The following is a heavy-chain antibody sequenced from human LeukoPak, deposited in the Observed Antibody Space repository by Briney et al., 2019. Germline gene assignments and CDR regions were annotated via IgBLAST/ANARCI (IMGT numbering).Heavy chain of an antibody. D-gene: IGHD5-18*01. CDR1: GFTFSSYS. Sequence: GGSLRLSCAASGFTFSSYSMNWVRQAPGKGLEWVSSISGTSGYIFHADSVKGRFTISRDNARTSLYLQMNSLRAEDSAIYYCGRGRGNGYQIGDAFDIWAKGQWSPSLQ. CDR2: ISGTSGYI. CDR3: GRGRGNGYQIGDAFDI. V-gene: IGHV3-21*01. J-gene: IGHJ3*02.